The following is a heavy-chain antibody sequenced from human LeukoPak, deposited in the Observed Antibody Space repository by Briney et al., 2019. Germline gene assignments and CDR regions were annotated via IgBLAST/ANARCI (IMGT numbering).Heavy chain of an antibody. CDR3: ARDEYCSSTSCYTRFDAFDI. V-gene: IGHV1-18*01. D-gene: IGHD2-2*02. CDR1: GYTFTSYG. CDR2: ISAYNGNT. J-gene: IGHJ3*02. Sequence: ASVKVSCKASGYTFTSYGISWVRQAPGQGLEWMGWISAYNGNTNYAQKLQGRVAMTTDTSTSTAYMELRSLRSDDTAVYYCARDEYCSSTSCYTRFDAFDIWGQGTMVTVSS.